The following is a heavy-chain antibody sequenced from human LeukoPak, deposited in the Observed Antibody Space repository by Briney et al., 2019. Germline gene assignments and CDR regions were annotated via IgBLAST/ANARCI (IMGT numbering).Heavy chain of an antibody. CDR3: ARDRYPSSGYYYEDTFQV. V-gene: IGHV1-18*01. CDR1: GYSFNTYA. J-gene: IGHJ3*01. D-gene: IGHD3-22*01. CDR2: ISTYNGNT. Sequence: ASVKVSCKASGYSFNTYALNWVRLAPGQGFEWMGWISTYNGNTKYAEKVQGRVTMTIDTSTSTAYMELRSLTSDDTAVYYCARDRYPSSGYYYEDTFQVWGQGTMVTVSS.